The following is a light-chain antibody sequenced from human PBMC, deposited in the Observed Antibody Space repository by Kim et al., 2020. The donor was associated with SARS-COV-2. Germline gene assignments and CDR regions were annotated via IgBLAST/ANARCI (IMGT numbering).Light chain of an antibody. CDR3: AAWDDSLSGWV. J-gene: IGLJ3*02. V-gene: IGLV1-47*01. CDR2: RNK. CDR1: SSNIGCNY. Sequence: GARISGTSSGTSSNIGCNYVYWCRQRPGSAPKLLVYRNKQRPSGVAYRVSGSKSGTSAALGIIGLRSGDEGEYYCAAWDDSLSGWVFVGKTQLSVL.